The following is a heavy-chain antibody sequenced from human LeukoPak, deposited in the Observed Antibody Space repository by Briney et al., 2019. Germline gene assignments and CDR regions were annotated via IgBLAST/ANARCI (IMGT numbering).Heavy chain of an antibody. V-gene: IGHV3-48*03. CDR1: GFTFSSYE. CDR3: ARVTLYSSSSGDY. Sequence: GGSLRLSCAASGFTFSSYEMNWVRQAPGKGLEWVSYISSSGSTIYYADSVKGRFTISRDNAKNSLYLQMNSLRAEDTAVYYCARVTLYSSSSGDYWGQGTLVTVSS. D-gene: IGHD6-6*01. J-gene: IGHJ4*02. CDR2: ISSSGSTI.